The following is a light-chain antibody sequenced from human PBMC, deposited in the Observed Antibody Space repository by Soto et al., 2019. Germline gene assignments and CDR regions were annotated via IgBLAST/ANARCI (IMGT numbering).Light chain of an antibody. J-gene: IGKJ1*01. Sequence: ATQMTQSPSSLSASVGDRVTIACRASQGIRTELGWYQQKAGEAPKLLIYAASTLQSGVPPRFSGSGSGTDFTLTISSLQPEDFATYYCLQDYDYPRTFGQGTKEEMK. CDR3: LQDYDYPRT. V-gene: IGKV1-6*01. CDR2: AAS. CDR1: QGIRTE.